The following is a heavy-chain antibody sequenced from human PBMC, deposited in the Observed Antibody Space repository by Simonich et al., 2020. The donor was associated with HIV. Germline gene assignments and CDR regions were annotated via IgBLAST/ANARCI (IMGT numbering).Heavy chain of an antibody. CDR2: INPSTGST. Sequence: QVQLVQSGAEVKKPGASVKVYFKASGYTFTSYYMHGERQAPGQRREWMGMINPSTGSTTYAQRFQGRLTMTRDMSTSPGYRELSSLRSEDTAVFYCARVDIATAGRYFHHWGQGTLVTVSS. J-gene: IGHJ1*01. D-gene: IGHD6-13*01. CDR1: GYTFTSYY. CDR3: ARVDIATAGRYFHH. V-gene: IGHV1-46*01.